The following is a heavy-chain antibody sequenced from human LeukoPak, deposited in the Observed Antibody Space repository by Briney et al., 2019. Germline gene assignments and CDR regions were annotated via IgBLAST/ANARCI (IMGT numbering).Heavy chain of an antibody. CDR2: IYYSGST. CDR3: ARWSGMGPQNYYGSGTKGWFDP. CDR1: GGSISSYY. D-gene: IGHD3-10*01. V-gene: IGHV4-59*08. Sequence: PSETLSLTCTVSGGSISSYYWSWIRQPPGKGLEWIGYIYYSGSTNYNPSLKSRVTISVDTSKNQFSLKLSSVTAADTAVYYCARWSGMGPQNYYGSGTKGWFDPWGQGTLVTVSS. J-gene: IGHJ5*02.